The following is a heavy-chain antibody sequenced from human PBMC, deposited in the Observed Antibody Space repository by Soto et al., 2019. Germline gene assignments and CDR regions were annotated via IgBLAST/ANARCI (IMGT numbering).Heavy chain of an antibody. CDR3: AREYRGGSSGWSLSGNWFDP. CDR2: IYYSGIA. J-gene: IGHJ5*02. Sequence: SETLSLTCNVSGGSISSYQWSWIRQSPGKGLEWIAYIYYSGIAKYNPSLKSRVTISVDTSTNQFSLKLSSVTAADTAVYYCAREYRGGSSGWSLSGNWFDPWGQGTLVTVSS. D-gene: IGHD6-19*01. CDR1: GGSISSYQ. V-gene: IGHV4-59*01.